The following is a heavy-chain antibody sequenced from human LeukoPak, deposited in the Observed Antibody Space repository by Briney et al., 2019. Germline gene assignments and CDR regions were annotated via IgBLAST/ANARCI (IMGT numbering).Heavy chain of an antibody. V-gene: IGHV4-34*01. CDR1: GGSFIGYH. Sequence: KPSETLSLTCAVSGGSFIGYHWNWIRQPPGKGLEWIGEINHSGSTNYNPSLKSRVTISVDTSKKQFSLTLRSLTAADTAVYYRARDPTTVITLPYYFDDWGQGILVTVSS. D-gene: IGHD4-23*01. CDR3: ARDPTTVITLPYYFDD. CDR2: INHSGST. J-gene: IGHJ4*02.